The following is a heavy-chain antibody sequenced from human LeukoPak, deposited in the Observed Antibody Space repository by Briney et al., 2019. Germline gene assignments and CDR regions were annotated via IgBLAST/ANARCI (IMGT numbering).Heavy chain of an antibody. CDR1: GYAFTNYA. CDR3: ARRYCSSATCRHFDY. D-gene: IGHD2-2*01. J-gene: IGHJ4*02. V-gene: IGHV1-18*01. CDR2: ISVYNGNT. Sequence: ASVKVSCKASGYAFTNYAISWVRQAPEQGLEWMGWISVYNGNTNYAQKLQGRVTMTPDTSTTTAYMELRSLRSDDTAVYYCARRYCSSATCRHFDYWGQGALVTVSS.